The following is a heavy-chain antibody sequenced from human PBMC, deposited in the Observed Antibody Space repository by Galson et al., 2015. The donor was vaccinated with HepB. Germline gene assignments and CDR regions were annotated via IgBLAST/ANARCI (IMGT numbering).Heavy chain of an antibody. J-gene: IGHJ4*02. V-gene: IGHV3-23*01. Sequence: SLRLSCAASGFPFSSYGMSWVRQAPGKGLDWVSSTNSNGGDIHYADSVEGRFTISRDNSKNTLYLQMNSLRAEDTAMYYCVKRFRTSGTTNFDYWGQGTLVTVSS. CDR3: VKRFRTSGTTNFDY. D-gene: IGHD1/OR15-1a*01. CDR2: TNSNGGDI. CDR1: GFPFSSYG.